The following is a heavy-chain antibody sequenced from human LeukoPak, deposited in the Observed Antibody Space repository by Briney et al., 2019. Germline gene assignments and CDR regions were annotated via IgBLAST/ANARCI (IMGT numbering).Heavy chain of an antibody. CDR3: ARSHQQWLVMWANAFDI. J-gene: IGHJ3*02. D-gene: IGHD6-19*01. Sequence: SEALSLTCSVSGGSISSYYWSWIRQPPGKGLEWIGYIYYSGSTNYNPSLKSRVTISVDTSKNQFSLKPSSVTAADTAVYYCARSHQQWLVMWANAFDIWGQGTMVTVSS. CDR2: IYYSGST. CDR1: GGSISSYY. V-gene: IGHV4-59*01.